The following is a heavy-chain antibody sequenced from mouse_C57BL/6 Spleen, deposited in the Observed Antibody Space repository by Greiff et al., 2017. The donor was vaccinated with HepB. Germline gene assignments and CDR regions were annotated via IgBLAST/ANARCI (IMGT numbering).Heavy chain of an antibody. V-gene: IGHV5-4*03. CDR2: ISDGGSYT. J-gene: IGHJ3*01. CDR1: GFTFSSYA. D-gene: IGHD2-4*01. Sequence: EVKLVESGGGLVKPGGSLKLSCAASGFTFSSYAMSWVRQTPEKRLEWVATISDGGSYTYYPDNVKGRFTISRDNAKNNLYLQMSHLKSEDTAMYYCARLSYYDYDWFAYWGQGTLVTVSA. CDR3: ARLSYYDYDWFAY.